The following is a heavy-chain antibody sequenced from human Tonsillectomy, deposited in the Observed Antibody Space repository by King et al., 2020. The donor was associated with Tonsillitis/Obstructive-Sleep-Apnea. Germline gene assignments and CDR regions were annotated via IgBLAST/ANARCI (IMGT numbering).Heavy chain of an antibody. Sequence: QLVQSGAEVKKTGSSVKVSCKASGGTFSSYVISWVRQAPGQGLEWMGRVIPTLGIGNYAQKFQGRVTISADKSTTTAYMELSSLRIEDTAVYYCVREGTGRGSWGYNWFDSWGQGTLVTVSS. CDR2: VIPTLGIG. D-gene: IGHD3-10*01. CDR1: GGTFSSYV. CDR3: VREGTGRGSWGYNWFDS. V-gene: IGHV1-69*04. J-gene: IGHJ5*01.